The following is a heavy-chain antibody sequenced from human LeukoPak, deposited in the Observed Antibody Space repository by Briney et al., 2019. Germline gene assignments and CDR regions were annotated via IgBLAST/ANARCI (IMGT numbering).Heavy chain of an antibody. CDR2: ISSDGSNK. Sequence: GGSLRLSCAASGFTFSSYAMHWVSQAPGKGLEWVAVISSDGSNKYYADSVKGRFTISRDNSKNTLYLQMNSLRAEDTAVYYCARLNPLAAVATYYYHAMDVWGQGTTVTVSS. CDR3: ARLNPLAAVATYYYHAMDV. J-gene: IGHJ6*02. V-gene: IGHV3-30-3*01. D-gene: IGHD6-13*01. CDR1: GFTFSSYA.